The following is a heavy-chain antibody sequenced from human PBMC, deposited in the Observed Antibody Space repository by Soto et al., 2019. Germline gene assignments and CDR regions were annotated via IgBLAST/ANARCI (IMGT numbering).Heavy chain of an antibody. CDR1: GYTFTSYA. D-gene: IGHD3-16*01. J-gene: IGHJ6*03. V-gene: IGHV1-3*01. CDR2: FNAGNGNT. CDR3: ARDALTYSSYYYYMDV. Sequence: ASVKVSCKASGYTFTSYAMHWVRQAPGQRLEWMGWFNAGNGNTKYSQKFQGRVTITRDTSASTAYMELSSLRSEDTAVYYCARDALTYSSYYYYMDVWGKGTTVTVSS.